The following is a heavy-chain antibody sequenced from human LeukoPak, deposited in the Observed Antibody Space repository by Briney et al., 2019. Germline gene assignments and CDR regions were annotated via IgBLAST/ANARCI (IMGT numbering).Heavy chain of an antibody. CDR1: GGSISSYY. D-gene: IGHD2-15*01. CDR3: ARGGWTEFDY. Sequence: SETLSLTCTVSGGSISSYYWSWIRQPPGKGLEWIGYIYYSGSTNCNPSLKSRVTISVDTSKNQFSLKLSSVTAADTAVYYCARGGWTEFDYWGQGTLVTVSS. V-gene: IGHV4-59*01. J-gene: IGHJ4*02. CDR2: IYYSGST.